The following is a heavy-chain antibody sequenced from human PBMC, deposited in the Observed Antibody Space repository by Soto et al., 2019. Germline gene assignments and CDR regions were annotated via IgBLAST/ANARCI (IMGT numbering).Heavy chain of an antibody. Sequence: PGESLKISCKGSGYRFTDYWIGWVRQMPGKGLEWMGIINPDDSDTRYSPSFQGQVTISADKSISTAYLQWSSLKASDTAMYYCARTAAAGKYYYGMDVWGQGTTVTVSS. J-gene: IGHJ6*02. CDR1: GYRFTDYW. V-gene: IGHV5-51*01. CDR3: ARTAAAGKYYYGMDV. CDR2: INPDDSDT. D-gene: IGHD6-13*01.